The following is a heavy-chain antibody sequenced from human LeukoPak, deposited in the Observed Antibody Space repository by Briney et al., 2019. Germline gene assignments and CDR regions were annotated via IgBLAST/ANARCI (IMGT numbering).Heavy chain of an antibody. CDR2: ISAYNGNT. J-gene: IGHJ5*02. CDR3: ARDNKLDYVWGSYPRFDP. CDR1: GYTFTSYG. D-gene: IGHD3-16*02. Sequence: ASVKVSCKASGYTFTSYGISWVRQAPGQGLEWMGWISAYNGNTNYAQKLQGRVTMTTDTSTSTAYMELRSLRSDDTAVYYCARDNKLDYVWGSYPRFDPCGQGTLVTVSS. V-gene: IGHV1-18*04.